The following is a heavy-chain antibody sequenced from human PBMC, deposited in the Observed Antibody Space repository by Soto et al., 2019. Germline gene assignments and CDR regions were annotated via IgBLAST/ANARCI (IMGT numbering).Heavy chain of an antibody. Sequence: GASLKISCKASGYSFTSYWIGWVRQMPGKGLEWMGIIYPGDSDTRYSPSFQGQVTISADKSISTAYLQWSSLKASDTAMYYCARLDTVTTRIGGYYYYGMDVWGQGTTVTVSS. J-gene: IGHJ6*02. CDR2: IYPGDSDT. D-gene: IGHD4-4*01. CDR1: GYSFTSYW. V-gene: IGHV5-51*01. CDR3: ARLDTVTTRIGGYYYYGMDV.